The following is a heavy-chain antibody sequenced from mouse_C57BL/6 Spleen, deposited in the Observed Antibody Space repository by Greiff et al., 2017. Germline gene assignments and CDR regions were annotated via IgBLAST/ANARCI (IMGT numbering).Heavy chain of an antibody. CDR3: ARGYDYDGGYLDY. CDR2: INPGSGGT. J-gene: IGHJ2*01. Sequence: QVQLQQSGAELVRPGTSVKVSCKASGYAFTNYLIEWVKQRPGQGLEWIGVINPGSGGTNYNEKFKGKATLTADKSSSTAYMPLSRLTSEDSAVYFGARGYDYDGGYLDYWGQGTTRTGAS. V-gene: IGHV1-54*01. D-gene: IGHD2-4*01. CDR1: GYAFTNYL.